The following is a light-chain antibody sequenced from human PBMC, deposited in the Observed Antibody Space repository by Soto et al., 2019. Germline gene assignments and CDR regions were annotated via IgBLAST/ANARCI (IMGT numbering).Light chain of an antibody. Sequence: ETVLTQSPGTLSLSPGERATLSCRASQSVSSSYLAWYQQKPGQAPRLLIYGASSRATGIPDRFSGSGSGTDFTLTITRLGPEDFAVYYCQQYGQSPLTFGGGTKVEIK. CDR1: QSVSSSY. V-gene: IGKV3-20*01. CDR3: QQYGQSPLT. CDR2: GAS. J-gene: IGKJ4*01.